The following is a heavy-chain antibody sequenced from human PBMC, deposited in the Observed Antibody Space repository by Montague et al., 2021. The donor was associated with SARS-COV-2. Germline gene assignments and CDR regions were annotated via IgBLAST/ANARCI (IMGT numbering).Heavy chain of an antibody. J-gene: IGHJ1*01. Sequence: SETLSLTCTVSGGSISNSRSYWGWVRQPPGKGLECIGSIYYMGTTYYNPSLKSRVTVSLDTSKNQFSLQLSSVTATDTAVYYCARHDPNYGGRGGNFEHWGHGTLAIVSS. CDR3: ARHDPNYGGRGGNFEH. D-gene: IGHD2-21*01. V-gene: IGHV4-39*01. CDR2: IYYMGTT. CDR1: GGSISNSRSY.